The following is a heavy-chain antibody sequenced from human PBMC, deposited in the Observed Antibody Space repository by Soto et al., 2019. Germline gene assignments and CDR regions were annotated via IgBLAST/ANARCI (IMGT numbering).Heavy chain of an antibody. J-gene: IGHJ6*02. CDR2: IYYSGST. CDR3: AGGTGDIVVVPAFYGMDV. Sequence: SETLSLTCTVSGGSISSGGYYWSWIRQHPGKGLEWIGYIYYSGSTYYNPSLKSRVTISVDTSKNQFSLKLSSVTAADTAVYYCAGGTGDIVVVPAFYGMDVWGQGTTVTVSS. V-gene: IGHV4-31*03. D-gene: IGHD2-2*01. CDR1: GGSISSGGYY.